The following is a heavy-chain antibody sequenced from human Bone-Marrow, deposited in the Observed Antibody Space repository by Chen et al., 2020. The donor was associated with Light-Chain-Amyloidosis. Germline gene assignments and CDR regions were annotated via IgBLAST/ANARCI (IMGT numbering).Heavy chain of an antibody. CDR1: GLSVSRDYY. D-gene: IGHD3-3*01. CDR3: ARATATYYDFWSGYYSFDY. Sequence: QVQLQESGPGLVKPSETLSLTCVVSGLSVSRDYYWAWIRQPPGKGLEWIGSIYYSGSTYYNPSLKSRVTISVDTSKNQFSLKLSSVTAADTAVYYCARATATYYDFWSGYYSFDYWGQGTLVTVSS. CDR2: IYYSGST. V-gene: IGHV4-38-2*01. J-gene: IGHJ4*02.